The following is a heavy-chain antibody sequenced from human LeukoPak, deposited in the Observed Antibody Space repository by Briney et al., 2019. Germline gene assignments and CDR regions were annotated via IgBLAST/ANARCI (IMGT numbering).Heavy chain of an antibody. CDR2: IYYSGST. Sequence: PSETLSLTCTVSGGSISSSSYYWGWIRQPPGTGLEWIGSIYYSGSTYYNPSLKSRVTISVDTSKNQFSLKLSSVTAADTAVYYCARRGSGWEVYYFDYWGQGTLVTVSS. CDR1: GGSISSSSYY. V-gene: IGHV4-39*07. D-gene: IGHD6-19*01. J-gene: IGHJ4*02. CDR3: ARRGSGWEVYYFDY.